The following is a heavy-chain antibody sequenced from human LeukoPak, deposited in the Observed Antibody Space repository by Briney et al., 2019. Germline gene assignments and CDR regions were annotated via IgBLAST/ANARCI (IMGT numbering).Heavy chain of an antibody. CDR1: GFTFSSYS. CDR3: AREKSSVYCSSTSCYMYYYYMDV. V-gene: IGHV3-21*01. CDR2: ISSSSSYI. J-gene: IGHJ6*03. Sequence: GGSLRLSCAASGFTFSSYSMNWVRQAPGKGLEWVSSISSSSSYIYYTDSVKGRFTISRDNAKNSLYLQMNSLRAEDTAVYYCAREKSSVYCSSTSCYMYYYYMDVWGKGTTVTVSS. D-gene: IGHD2-2*02.